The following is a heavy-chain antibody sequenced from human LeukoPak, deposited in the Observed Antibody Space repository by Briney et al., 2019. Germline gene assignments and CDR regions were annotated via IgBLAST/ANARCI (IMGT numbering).Heavy chain of an antibody. Sequence: ASVKVSCKASGYTFTSYYMHWVRPAPGQGLEWMGIINPSGGSTSFAQGFQGRVTMTRDTSTSTVYMELSSLRSEDTAVYYCARASTIVVAPAAMYAYWGQGTLVTVSS. CDR1: GYTFTSYY. J-gene: IGHJ4*02. CDR3: ARASTIVVAPAAMYAY. D-gene: IGHD2-2*01. V-gene: IGHV1-46*01. CDR2: INPSGGST.